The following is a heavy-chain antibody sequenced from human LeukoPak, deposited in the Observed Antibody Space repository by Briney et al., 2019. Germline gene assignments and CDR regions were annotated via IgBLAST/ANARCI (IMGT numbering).Heavy chain of an antibody. CDR2: VYRSGNT. V-gene: IGHV4-61*02. CDR1: GGSIDSNNYY. D-gene: IGHD5-12*01. J-gene: IGHJ4*02. CDR3: ARAESGHYYFDY. Sequence: SETLSLTCTVSGGSIDSNNYYWIWVRQPAGKGLEAFVRVYRSGNTDDNPFNPSLTLRVTNSIDTSRNQISLGLSSVPAADTAVYQCARAESGHYYFDYWGQGTLVTVSS.